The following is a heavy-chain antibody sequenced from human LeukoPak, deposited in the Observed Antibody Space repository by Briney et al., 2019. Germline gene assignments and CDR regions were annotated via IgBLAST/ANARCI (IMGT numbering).Heavy chain of an antibody. Sequence: GGSLRLSCVASEFSIRSNYMSWVRQAPGKGLEGVSLIHIDGDTHYADSVKGRFTISRDNSKNTLYLQMNSLRSEDTAVYYCARDGLDSSGPVAFDIWGQGTMVTVSS. CDR3: ARDGLDSSGPVAFDI. J-gene: IGHJ3*02. V-gene: IGHV3-66*01. CDR2: IHIDGDT. CDR1: EFSIRSNY. D-gene: IGHD3-22*01.